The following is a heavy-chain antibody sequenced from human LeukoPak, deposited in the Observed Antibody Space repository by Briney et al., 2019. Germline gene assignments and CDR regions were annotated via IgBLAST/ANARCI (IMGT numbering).Heavy chain of an antibody. CDR1: GYTFTTYA. CDR2: IIPILGIA. CDR3: ASLAVAQDY. V-gene: IGHV1-69*04. Sequence: SVKVSCKASGYTFTTYAMNWVRQAPGQGLEWMGRIIPILGIANYAQKFQGRVTITADKSTSTAYMELSSLRSEDTAVYYCASLAVAQDYWGQGTLVTVSS. D-gene: IGHD6-19*01. J-gene: IGHJ4*02.